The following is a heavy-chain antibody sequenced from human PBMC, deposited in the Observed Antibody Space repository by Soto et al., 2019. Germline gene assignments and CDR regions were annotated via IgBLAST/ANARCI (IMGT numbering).Heavy chain of an antibody. Sequence: QVQLVQSGAEVKKPGASVKVSCKASGYTFTSYYMHWVRQAPGQGLEWMGIINPSGGSTSYAQKFQGRVTMTRDTSTRTVYMERSSLRSVDTAVYYCALTAGPHYWGQGTLVTVSS. CDR2: INPSGGST. CDR1: GYTFTSYY. J-gene: IGHJ4*02. CDR3: ALTAGPHY. V-gene: IGHV1-46*03.